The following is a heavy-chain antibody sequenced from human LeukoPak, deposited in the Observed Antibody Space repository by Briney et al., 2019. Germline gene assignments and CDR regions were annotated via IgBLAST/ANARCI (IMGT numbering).Heavy chain of an antibody. J-gene: IGHJ6*02. Sequence: GESLKISCEAFAYGFAHYWGAWVRQMPGKGLEWMGIVYPGDSVTRYSPSFQGQVTISADKSLRTAYLQWTSLKASDSATYFCARHAGFGGANSSFYFAMDVWGQGTTVTVYS. CDR1: AYGFAHYW. CDR2: VYPGDSVT. D-gene: IGHD3-10*01. V-gene: IGHV5-51*01. CDR3: ARHAGFGGANSSFYFAMDV.